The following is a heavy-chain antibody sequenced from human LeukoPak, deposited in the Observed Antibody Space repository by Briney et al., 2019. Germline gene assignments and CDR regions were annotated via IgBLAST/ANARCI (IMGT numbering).Heavy chain of an antibody. CDR2: INPSGGST. J-gene: IGHJ4*02. V-gene: IGHV1-46*01. CDR3: ARDPIAAAGTLELDY. D-gene: IGHD6-13*01. CDR1: WYTFTSYY. Sequence: ASVKGFCKASWYTFTSYYMHLGGQAPGQRAEWMGIINPSGGSTSYAQKFQGRVTMTRDTSTSTVYMELSSLRSEDTAVYYCARDPIAAAGTLELDYWGQGTLVTVSS.